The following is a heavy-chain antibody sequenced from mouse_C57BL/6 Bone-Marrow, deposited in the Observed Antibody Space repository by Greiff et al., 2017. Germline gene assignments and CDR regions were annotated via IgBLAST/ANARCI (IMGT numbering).Heavy chain of an antibody. V-gene: IGHV1-69*01. CDR2: IDPSDSYT. Sequence: QVQLQQPGAELVMPGASVKLSCKASGYTFTSYWMPWVKQRPGQGLEWIGEIDPSDSYTNYNQKFKGKSTLTVDKSSSTAYMQLSSLTSEDSAVYYCARETAQVYFDYWGQGTTLTVSS. J-gene: IGHJ2*01. CDR3: ARETAQVYFDY. D-gene: IGHD3-2*02. CDR1: GYTFTSYW.